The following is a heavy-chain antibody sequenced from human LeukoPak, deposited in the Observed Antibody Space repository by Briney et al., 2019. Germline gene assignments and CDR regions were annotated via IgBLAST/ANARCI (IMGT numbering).Heavy chain of an antibody. V-gene: IGHV3-74*01. D-gene: IGHD5-18*01. J-gene: IGHJ5*02. CDR1: GFTFSNHW. CDR3: ARGYGYTYGGGWFDT. Sequence: GGSLRLSCAASGFTFSNHWMHWVRHGPGKGLVWVSRINTDGSRTSYADSVKGRFTISRDNARNTLYLQVNSLRAEDTAVYYCARGYGYTYGGGWFDTWGQGTLVTVSS. CDR2: INTDGSRT.